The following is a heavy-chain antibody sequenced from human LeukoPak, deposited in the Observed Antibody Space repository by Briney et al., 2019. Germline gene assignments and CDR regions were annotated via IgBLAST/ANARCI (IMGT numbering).Heavy chain of an antibody. J-gene: IGHJ3*01. Sequence: PGGSLTLSCTASGFTFSSYEMNWVRQAPGKGLEWVSYISSSGGTIYYAGSVKGRFTISRDNAKNSLYLQMNSLRAEDTAVYYCARALPWGIPHWGQGTMVTVSS. CDR1: GFTFSSYE. CDR3: ARALPWGIPH. D-gene: IGHD6-13*01. CDR2: ISSSGGTI. V-gene: IGHV3-48*03.